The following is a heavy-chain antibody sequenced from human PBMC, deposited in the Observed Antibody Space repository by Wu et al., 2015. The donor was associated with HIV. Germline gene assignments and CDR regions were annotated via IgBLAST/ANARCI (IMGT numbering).Heavy chain of an antibody. Sequence: QVQLVQSGAEVKKPGASVKVSCKASGYSFIGYSIHWVRQAPGQGLEWMGWINPNSGGTNYAQKFQGRVTMTRDTAISIAYMELSRLRYDDTAVYYCARAYCSGGGCYSDAFDLWGQGTMVTVSS. V-gene: IGHV1-2*02. D-gene: IGHD2-15*01. CDR1: GYSFIGYS. CDR2: INPNSGGT. J-gene: IGHJ3*01. CDR3: ARAYCSGGGCYSDAFDL.